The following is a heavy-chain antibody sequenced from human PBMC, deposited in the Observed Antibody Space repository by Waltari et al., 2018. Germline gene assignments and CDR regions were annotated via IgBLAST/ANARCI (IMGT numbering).Heavy chain of an antibody. CDR2: ISYDGSND. CDR3: ARDASRTFDL. CDR1: GCTFNDFS. J-gene: IGHJ4*02. Sequence: QVQLVESGGGVVQPGRSLNLSCEGSGCTFNDFSFHWIRQAPGKGQEWMALISYDGSNDYYADSGKGRFTISRDNSKNMLYLQISSLRSEDTAVYYCARDASRTFDLWGQGTLVTVSS. D-gene: IGHD1-7*01. V-gene: IGHV3-30*15.